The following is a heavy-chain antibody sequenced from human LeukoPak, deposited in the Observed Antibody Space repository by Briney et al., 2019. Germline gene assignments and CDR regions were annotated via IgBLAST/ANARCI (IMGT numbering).Heavy chain of an antibody. CDR2: ISGSGDST. D-gene: IGHD3-9*01. CDR1: GFTFSTYA. Sequence: PGGSLRLSCAASGFTFSTYAVNWVRQAPGRGLEWVSTISGSGDSTYYADSVKGRFTISRDNSKNTLYLQMNSLRAEDTAVYYCARDPYFEGPRAPSKWGQGTLVTVSS. CDR3: ARDPYFEGPRAPSK. J-gene: IGHJ4*02. V-gene: IGHV3-23*01.